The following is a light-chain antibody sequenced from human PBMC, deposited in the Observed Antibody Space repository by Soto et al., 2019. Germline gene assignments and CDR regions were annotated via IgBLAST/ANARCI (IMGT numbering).Light chain of an antibody. CDR1: QSISSW. J-gene: IGKJ1*01. CDR3: QQYSTYPWT. CDR2: DAS. Sequence: DIQMTQSPSTLSASVGDRVTITCRASQSISSWLAWYQQKPGKAPKVLIFDASSLESVVPSRFSGSGSATEFTLTISSMQPDDFATYYCQQYSTYPWTFGQGTKVDIK. V-gene: IGKV1-5*01.